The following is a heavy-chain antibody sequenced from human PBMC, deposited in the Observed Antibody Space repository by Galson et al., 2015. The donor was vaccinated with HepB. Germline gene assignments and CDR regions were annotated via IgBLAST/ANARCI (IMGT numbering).Heavy chain of an antibody. D-gene: IGHD1-7*01. CDR1: GYTFTSYA. CDR2: INAGNGNT. CDR3: ARERRIVDVLRSGARGTTGSWFDP. V-gene: IGHV1-3*01. Sequence: SVKVSCKASGYTFTSYAMHWVRQAPGQRLEWMGWINAGNGNTKYSQKFQGRVTITRDTSASTAYMELSSLRSEDTAVYYCARERRIVDVLRSGARGTTGSWFDPWGQGTLVTVSS. J-gene: IGHJ5*02.